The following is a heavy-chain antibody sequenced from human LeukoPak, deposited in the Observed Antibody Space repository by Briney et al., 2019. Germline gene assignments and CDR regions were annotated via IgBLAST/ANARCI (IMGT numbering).Heavy chain of an antibody. V-gene: IGHV1-3*01. D-gene: IGHD3-22*01. J-gene: IGHJ4*02. CDR1: GYTFTTYG. CDR2: INAGNGNT. Sequence: ASVKVSCKASGYTFTTYGLHWVRQAPGQRLEWMGWINAGNGNTKYSQKFQGRVTITRDTSASTAYMELSSLRSEDTAVYYCARDMNGYYDSSGYYDYWGQGTLVTVSS. CDR3: ARDMNGYYDSSGYYDY.